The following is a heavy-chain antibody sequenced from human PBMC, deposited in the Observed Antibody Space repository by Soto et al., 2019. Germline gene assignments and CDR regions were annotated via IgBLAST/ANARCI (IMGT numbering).Heavy chain of an antibody. CDR3: ARTPARRMATICYFHF. CDR1: GYSFTSYW. J-gene: IGHJ4*02. D-gene: IGHD5-12*01. V-gene: IGHV5-51*01. CDR2: IYPGDSDT. Sequence: PGESLKISCKGSGYSFTSYWIGWVRQMPGKGLEWMGIIYPGDSDTRYSPSFQGQVTISADKSISTAYLQWSSLKASDTAMYYCARTPARRMATICYFHFSGQGTLVTVSS.